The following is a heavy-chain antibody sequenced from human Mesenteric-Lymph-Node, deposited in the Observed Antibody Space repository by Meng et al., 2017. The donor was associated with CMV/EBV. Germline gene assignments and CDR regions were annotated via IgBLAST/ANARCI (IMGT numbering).Heavy chain of an antibody. CDR2: ISTSSSTI. D-gene: IGHD2-21*01. V-gene: IGHV3-48*04. J-gene: IGHJ6*02. Sequence: GESLKISCAASGFTFSNYAMTWVRQAPGKGLEWVSCISTSSSTIYYADSVKGRFTISRDNAKNSLYLQMNSLRAEDTAVYYCARDRFCSSCSSYYYYGMDVWGQGTTVTVSS. CDR1: GFTFSNYA. CDR3: ARDRFCSSCSSYYYYGMDV.